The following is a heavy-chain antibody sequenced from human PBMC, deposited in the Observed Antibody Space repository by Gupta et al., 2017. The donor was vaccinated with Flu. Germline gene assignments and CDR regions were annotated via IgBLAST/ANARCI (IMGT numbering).Heavy chain of an antibody. D-gene: IGHD2-2*02. CDR3: AREKHCSTSSCYRWFDP. CDR2: INPHSGTT. Sequence: QVQLVQSGAEVKKTGASVKVSFKASEYRFTAYHIHWVRTAPGQGLGWMGRINPHSGTTNYEQKFQGRVTVTMDTSISTAYMDLSRLRSDDTAVYYCAREKHCSTSSCYRWFDPWGQGTLVTVSS. CDR1: EYRFTAYH. J-gene: IGHJ5*02. V-gene: IGHV1-2*06.